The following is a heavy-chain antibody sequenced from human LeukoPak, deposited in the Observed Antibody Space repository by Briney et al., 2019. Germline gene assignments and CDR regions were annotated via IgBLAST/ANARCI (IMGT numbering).Heavy chain of an antibody. CDR3: AKDAHTYGNNWFDP. CDR1: GCTFDTYA. J-gene: IGHJ5*02. CDR2: ISFDGSNR. D-gene: IGHD5-18*01. Sequence: GGSLRLSCAVSGCTFDTYAIHWVRQAPGKGLEWVAVISFDGSNRYYADSVKGRFTISRDNSKNTVYLQMTSLRTEDTAVYYCAKDAHTYGNNWFDPWGQGTLVTVSS. V-gene: IGHV3-30*18.